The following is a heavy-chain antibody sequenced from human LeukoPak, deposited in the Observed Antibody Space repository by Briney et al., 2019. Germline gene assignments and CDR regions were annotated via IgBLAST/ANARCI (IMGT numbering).Heavy chain of an antibody. CDR2: IRSKAYGGTT. V-gene: IGHV3-49*04. D-gene: IGHD3-3*01. CDR3: TRGFWSGYLY. J-gene: IGHJ4*02. Sequence: GGSLRLSCTASGFTFGDYAMSWVRQAPGKGLEWVGFIRSKAYGGTTEYAASVKGRFTISRDDSKSIAYLQMDSLKTEDTAVYYCTRGFWSGYLYWGQGTLVTVSS. CDR1: GFTFGDYA.